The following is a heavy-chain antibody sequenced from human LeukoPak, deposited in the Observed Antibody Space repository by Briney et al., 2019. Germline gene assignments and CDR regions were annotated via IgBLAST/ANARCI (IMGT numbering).Heavy chain of an antibody. CDR2: IYYSGST. J-gene: IGHJ5*02. CDR3: ARPIAVRYNWFDP. Sequence: SETLSLTCTVSGGSISSYYWSWIRQPPGKGLEWIGYIYYSGSTNYNPSLKSRVTISVDTSKNQFSLKLSSVTAADTAVYYCARPIAVRYNWFDPWGQGTLVTVSS. D-gene: IGHD6-19*01. V-gene: IGHV4-59*01. CDR1: GGSISSYY.